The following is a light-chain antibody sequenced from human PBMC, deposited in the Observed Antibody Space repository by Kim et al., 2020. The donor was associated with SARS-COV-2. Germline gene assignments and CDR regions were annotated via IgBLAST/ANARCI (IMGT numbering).Light chain of an antibody. Sequence: SASVGDRVTITCRASQSISSWLAWYQQKPGKAPKVLIYKASSLESGVPSRFSGSGSGTEFTLTISSLQPDDFATYYCQQYNSYPYTFGQGTKLEI. CDR2: KAS. V-gene: IGKV1-5*03. CDR1: QSISSW. CDR3: QQYNSYPYT. J-gene: IGKJ2*01.